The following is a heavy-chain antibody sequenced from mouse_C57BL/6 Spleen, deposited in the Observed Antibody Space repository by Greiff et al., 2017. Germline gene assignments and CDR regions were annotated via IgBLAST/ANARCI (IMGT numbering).Heavy chain of an antibody. CDR2: ISSGGSYT. V-gene: IGHV5-6*01. J-gene: IGHJ4*01. CDR1: GFTFSSYG. CDR3: ARCGVLREAMDY. Sequence: DVHLVASGGDLVKPGGSLKLSCAASGFTFSSYGMSWVRQTPDKRLEWVATISSGGSYTYYPDSVKGRFTISRDNAKNTLYLQMSSLKSEDTAMYYCARCGVLREAMDYWGQGTSVTVSS. D-gene: IGHD1-1*01.